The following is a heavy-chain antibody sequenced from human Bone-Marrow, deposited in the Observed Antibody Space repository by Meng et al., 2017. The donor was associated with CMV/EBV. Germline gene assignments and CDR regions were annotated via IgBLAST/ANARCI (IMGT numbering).Heavy chain of an antibody. D-gene: IGHD1-14*01. V-gene: IGHV1-18*01. CDR1: GYTFTSYG. J-gene: IGHJ5*02. CDR2: ISAYNGNT. CDR3: ARIKRSSGATTGSGWCDP. Sequence: ASVKVSCKASGYTFTSYGISWVRQAPGQGLEWMGWISAYNGNTNYAQKLQGRVTMTTDTSTSTAYMELMSLRSDDTAMYYCARIKRSSGATTGSGWCDPWGQGNLV.